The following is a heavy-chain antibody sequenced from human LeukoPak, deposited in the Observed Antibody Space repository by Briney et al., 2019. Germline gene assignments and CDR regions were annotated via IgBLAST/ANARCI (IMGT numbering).Heavy chain of an antibody. CDR1: GFTFSSYA. Sequence: GGSLRLSCAASGFTFSSYAMSWVRQAPGKGLEWVSAISGSGGSTYYADSVKGRFTISRDNSKNTLYLQMNSLRAEDTAVYYCAKDYYDSSGYYCGFDYWGQGTLVTVSS. V-gene: IGHV3-23*01. CDR2: ISGSGGST. CDR3: AKDYYDSSGYYCGFDY. D-gene: IGHD3-22*01. J-gene: IGHJ4*02.